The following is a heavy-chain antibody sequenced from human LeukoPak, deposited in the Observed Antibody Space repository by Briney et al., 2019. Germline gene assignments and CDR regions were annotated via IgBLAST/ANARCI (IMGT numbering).Heavy chain of an antibody. CDR2: MIQVVSGR. J-gene: IGHJ5*02. Sequence: GGSLRLSCTASGFTFSMYSMSWVRQAPGKGLGWVARMIQVVSGRHYSDSVKGRFTISRDNAKNSVSLQMNSLRAEETALYYCTREDRVGGSLDAWGQGTLVTVSS. D-gene: IGHD1-26*01. V-gene: IGHV3-7*01. CDR3: TREDRVGGSLDA. CDR1: GFTFSMYS.